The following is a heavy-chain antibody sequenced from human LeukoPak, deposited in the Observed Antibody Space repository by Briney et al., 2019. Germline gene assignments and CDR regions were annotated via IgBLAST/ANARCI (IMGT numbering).Heavy chain of an antibody. CDR3: ARRSGIAVAGAFDY. V-gene: IGHV3-48*03. CDR2: INSSESII. J-gene: IGHJ4*02. Sequence: GGSLRLSCAASGFTFSSYEMNWVRQGPGKGLEWVSYINSSESIISYADSVKGRFTISRDNAKNSLYLQMNSLRAEDTAVYYCARRSGIAVAGAFDYWGQGTLVTVSS. D-gene: IGHD6-19*01. CDR1: GFTFSSYE.